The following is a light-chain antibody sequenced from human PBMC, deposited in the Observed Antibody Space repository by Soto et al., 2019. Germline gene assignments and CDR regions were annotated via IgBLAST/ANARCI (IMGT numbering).Light chain of an antibody. V-gene: IGLV2-23*02. CDR3: YSFAGFNTP. Sequence: QSALTQPASVSGSPGQSIAISCTGNSSGIGTFSLVSWYQQHPGRAPKLIIYEVNKRPSGISSRFSASKSGNTASLTISGLQADDEADYYCYSFAGFNTPFGGGTKLTVL. CDR2: EVN. CDR1: SSGIGTFSL. J-gene: IGLJ2*01.